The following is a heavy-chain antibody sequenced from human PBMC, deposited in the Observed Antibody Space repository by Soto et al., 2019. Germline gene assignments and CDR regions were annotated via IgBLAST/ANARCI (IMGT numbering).Heavy chain of an antibody. CDR3: VRDRYYGSGSLFEN. Sequence: GGSLRLSCAASGFAFSDHDMHWVRQVPGKGLEWVSEIGVAGDTYYPDSVKGRFTISRENARKTLYLQMTSLRVGDTATYYCVRDRYYGSGSLFENWGQGTPVTVSS. CDR1: GFAFSDHD. D-gene: IGHD3-10*01. J-gene: IGHJ4*02. V-gene: IGHV3-13*01. CDR2: IGVAGDT.